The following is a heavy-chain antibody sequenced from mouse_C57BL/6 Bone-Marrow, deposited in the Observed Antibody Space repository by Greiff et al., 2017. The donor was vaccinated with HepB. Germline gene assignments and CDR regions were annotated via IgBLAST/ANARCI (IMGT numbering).Heavy chain of an antibody. CDR2: ILPGSGRT. Sequence: QVQLKESGAELMKPGASVTLSCKATGYTFTGYWIEWVKQRPGHGLEWIGEILPGSGRTNYNEKFKGKATFTADTSSNTAYRQLSSLTTEDSAIYYCASPSIYYYGSSYGFDVWGTGTAVTVSA. V-gene: IGHV1-9*01. CDR1: GYTFTGYW. CDR3: ASPSIYYYGSSYGFDV. D-gene: IGHD1-1*01. J-gene: IGHJ1*03.